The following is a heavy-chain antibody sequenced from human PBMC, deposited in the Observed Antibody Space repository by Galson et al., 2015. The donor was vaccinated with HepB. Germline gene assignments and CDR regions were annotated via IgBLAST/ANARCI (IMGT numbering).Heavy chain of an antibody. D-gene: IGHD2-21*02. CDR1: GFTFSSYA. Sequence: SLRLSCAASGFTFSSYAMHWVRQAPGKGLEWVAVISYDGSNKYYADSVKGRFTISRDNSKNTLYLQMNSLRAEDTAVYYCARDYCGGDCYAYYFDYWGQGTLVTVSS. V-gene: IGHV3-30*04. J-gene: IGHJ4*02. CDR2: ISYDGSNK. CDR3: ARDYCGGDCYAYYFDY.